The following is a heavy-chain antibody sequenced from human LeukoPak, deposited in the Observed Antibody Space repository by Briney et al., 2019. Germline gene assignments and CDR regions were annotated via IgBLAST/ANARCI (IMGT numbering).Heavy chain of an antibody. CDR3: ARAYCNMTTCKAFDN. CDR2: INHSGST. Sequence: TSETLSLTCAVYGASFSGYYWTWIRQPPGKGLEWIGEINHSGSTNYNPSLKSRVTISVDTSKSQFSLNLSSVTAADTAVYYCARAYCNMTTCKAFDNWGQGTVVTVSS. V-gene: IGHV4-34*01. J-gene: IGHJ4*02. CDR1: GASFSGYY. D-gene: IGHD2/OR15-2a*01.